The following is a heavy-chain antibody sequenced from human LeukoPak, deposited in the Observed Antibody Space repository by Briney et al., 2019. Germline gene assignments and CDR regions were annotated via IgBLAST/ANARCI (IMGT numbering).Heavy chain of an antibody. D-gene: IGHD6-13*01. CDR3: ARGGAAAGKDFDY. Sequence: TGGSLRLSCAASGFTFSSYAMSWIRQAPGKGLEWVSYISSSGSTIYYADSVKGRFTISRDNAKNSLYLQMNSLRAEDTAVYYCARGGAAAGKDFDYWGQGTLVTVSS. V-gene: IGHV3-11*01. CDR1: GFTFSSYA. CDR2: ISSSGSTI. J-gene: IGHJ4*02.